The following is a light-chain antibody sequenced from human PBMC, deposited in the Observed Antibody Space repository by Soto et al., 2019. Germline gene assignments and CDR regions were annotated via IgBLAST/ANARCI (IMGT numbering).Light chain of an antibody. CDR2: DAS. J-gene: IGKJ1*01. CDR3: HHFGSLPET. CDR1: QTVRNNY. V-gene: IGKV3-20*01. Sequence: EFVLTQSPGTLSLSPGERATLSCRASQTVRNNYLAWYQQKPGQAPRLLIYDASSRATGIPDRFSGGGSGTDFTLTISRLEPEDFAVYYCHHFGSLPETFGQGTKVDIK.